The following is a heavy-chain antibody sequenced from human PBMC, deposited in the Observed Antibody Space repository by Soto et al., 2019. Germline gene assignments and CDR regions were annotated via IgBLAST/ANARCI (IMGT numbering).Heavy chain of an antibody. D-gene: IGHD6-19*01. CDR1: SDSISSYY. J-gene: IGHJ4*02. Sequence: QVQLQESGPGLVRPSETLSLTCTVSSDSISSYYWIWIRQSPGKGLEWIGYTDYSGNTNYNPSLKSRVNISGDTSKNQCSLRLSSVTAADTAVYYCARAVGDPLYYLDYWGQGTLVTVSS. CDR2: TDYSGNT. CDR3: ARAVGDPLYYLDY. V-gene: IGHV4-59*08.